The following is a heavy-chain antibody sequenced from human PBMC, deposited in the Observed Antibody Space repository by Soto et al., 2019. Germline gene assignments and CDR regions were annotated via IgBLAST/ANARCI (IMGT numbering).Heavy chain of an antibody. Sequence: QVQLVESGGGVVQPGRSLRLSCAASGFTFSSYGMHWVRQAPGKGLEWVAIKSYDGINKYYANSVKGRFTISRDNSKNTLYLQMNSLRAEDTAVYYCAKSMYNWNDGFFDYWGQGTLVTVSS. D-gene: IGHD1-1*01. CDR1: GFTFSSYG. CDR3: AKSMYNWNDGFFDY. CDR2: KSYDGINK. J-gene: IGHJ4*02. V-gene: IGHV3-30*18.